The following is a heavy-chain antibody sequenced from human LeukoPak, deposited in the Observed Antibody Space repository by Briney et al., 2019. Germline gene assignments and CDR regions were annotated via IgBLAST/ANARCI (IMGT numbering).Heavy chain of an antibody. CDR1: GFTFSSYA. J-gene: IGHJ4*02. CDR2: ISGSGGST. Sequence: GSLRLSCAASGFTFSSYAMSWVRQAPGKGLEWASAISGSGGSTYYADSVKGRFTISRDNFKNTLYLQMNSLRAEDTAVYYCAKVRAAAGLYHFDYWGQGTLVTVSS. D-gene: IGHD6-13*01. CDR3: AKVRAAAGLYHFDY. V-gene: IGHV3-23*01.